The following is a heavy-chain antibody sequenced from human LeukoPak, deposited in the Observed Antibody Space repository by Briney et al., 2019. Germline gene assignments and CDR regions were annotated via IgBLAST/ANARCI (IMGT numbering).Heavy chain of an antibody. CDR1: GYTFTSYD. D-gene: IGHD3-10*01. V-gene: IGHV1-8*01. CDR2: MNPNSGNT. CDR3: IRITMVRGVISPQYYFDY. Sequence: ASVEVSCKASGYTFTSYDINWVRQATGQGLEWMGWMNPNSGNTGYAQKFQGRVTMTRDTSISTAYMELSSLRSEDTAVYYCIRITMVRGVISPQYYFDYWGQGTLVTVSS. J-gene: IGHJ4*02.